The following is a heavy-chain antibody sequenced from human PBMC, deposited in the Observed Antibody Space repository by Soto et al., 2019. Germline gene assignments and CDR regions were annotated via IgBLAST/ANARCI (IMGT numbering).Heavy chain of an antibody. J-gene: IGHJ4*02. V-gene: IGHV1-18*01. CDR3: VRDGYCDY. CDR1: GYTITSYG. Sequence: QVQLVQSGAEVKKPGASVKVSCKTSGYTITSYGIAWVRQAPGQGLEWMGWISGYNDNANYAQKLQGRVTLTTDTSTRTANMELRSLRSDDTAVYYCVRDGYCDYWGQGTLVTVSS. CDR2: ISGYNDNA.